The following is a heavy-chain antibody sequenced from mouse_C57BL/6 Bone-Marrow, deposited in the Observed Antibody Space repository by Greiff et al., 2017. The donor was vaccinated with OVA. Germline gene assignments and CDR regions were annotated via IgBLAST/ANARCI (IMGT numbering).Heavy chain of an antibody. Sequence: EVQVVESGGDLVKPGGSLKLSCAASGFTFSSYGMSWVRQTPDKRLEWVATISSGGSYTYYPDSVKGRFTISRDNAKNTLYLQMSSLKSEDTAMYYCARHGDLLSYWGQGTLVTVSA. CDR3: ARHGDLLSY. D-gene: IGHD2-1*01. J-gene: IGHJ3*01. CDR1: GFTFSSYG. V-gene: IGHV5-6*01. CDR2: ISSGGSYT.